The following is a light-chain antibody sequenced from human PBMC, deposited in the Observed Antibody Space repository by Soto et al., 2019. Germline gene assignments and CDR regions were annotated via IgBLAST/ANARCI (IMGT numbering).Light chain of an antibody. Sequence: QSVLTQPPSASGTPGQRVTISCSGSSSNIGSNTVNWYQQLPGTAPKLLIYSNNQRSPGVPDRFSGSKSGTSASLAISGLQSEDEADYYCAAWDDSLNGVVFGGGTQLTVL. CDR3: AAWDDSLNGVV. CDR1: SSNIGSNT. CDR2: SNN. V-gene: IGLV1-44*01. J-gene: IGLJ2*01.